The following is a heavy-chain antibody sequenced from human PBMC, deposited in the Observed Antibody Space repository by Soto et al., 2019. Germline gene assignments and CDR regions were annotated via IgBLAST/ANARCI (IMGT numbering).Heavy chain of an antibody. CDR1: GFTFSSYG. CDR2: IWYDGSNK. CDR3: ARRIGPIDY. J-gene: IGHJ4*02. Sequence: QVQLVESGGGVVQPGRSLGLSCAASGFTFSSYGMHWVRQAPGKGLEWVAVIWYDGSNKYYADSVKGRFTISRDNSKNTLYLQMNSLRAEDTAVYYCARRIGPIDYWGQGTLVTVSS. V-gene: IGHV3-33*01. D-gene: IGHD2-15*01.